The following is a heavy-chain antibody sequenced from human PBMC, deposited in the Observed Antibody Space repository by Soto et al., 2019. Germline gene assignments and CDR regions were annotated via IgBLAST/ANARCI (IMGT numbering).Heavy chain of an antibody. CDR3: AKDQQGVIPDAFDI. D-gene: IGHD6-13*01. CDR2: ISSSSST. Sequence: PGGSLRLSCAASGFPFSSYGMNWVRQAPGKGLEWASFISSSSSTYYADSVRGRFTISRDNSKNTLYLQMNSLSAEDTAVYYCAKDQQGVIPDAFDIWGQGTMVTVSS. V-gene: IGHV3-23*01. CDR1: GFPFSSYG. J-gene: IGHJ3*02.